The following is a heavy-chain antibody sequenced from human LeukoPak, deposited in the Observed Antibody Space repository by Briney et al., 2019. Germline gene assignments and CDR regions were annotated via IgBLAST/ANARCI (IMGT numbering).Heavy chain of an antibody. CDR1: AFXFRTDW. Sequence: PGGSLRLSCAVSAFXFRTDWLSWVRQAPGKGLEWVAIIKQDGSEKYYVDSVKGRLTISTDNAKKSIHLQMNSLRAEDTALYYCARDEGSSRTPFQHWGQGTLVTVSS. V-gene: IGHV3-7*01. J-gene: IGHJ1*01. CDR3: ARDEGSSRTPFQH. CDR2: IKQDGSEK.